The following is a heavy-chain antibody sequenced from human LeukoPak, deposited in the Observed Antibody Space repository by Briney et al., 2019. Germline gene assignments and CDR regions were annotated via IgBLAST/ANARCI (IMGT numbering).Heavy chain of an antibody. Sequence: GGSLRLSCAVSGFTVSTYAMNWIRQAPGKGLEWVSYITSSGSAKHYADSVKGRFTISRDNAKNLLYLQMNSLRAEDTAVYYCAGDSHGYNWFDPWGHGTLVTVSS. CDR2: ITSSGSAK. CDR1: GFTVSTYA. CDR3: AGDSHGYNWFDP. J-gene: IGHJ5*02. V-gene: IGHV3-48*03. D-gene: IGHD5-24*01.